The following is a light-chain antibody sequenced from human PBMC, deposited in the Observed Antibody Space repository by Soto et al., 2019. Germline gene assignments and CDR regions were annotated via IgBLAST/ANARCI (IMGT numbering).Light chain of an antibody. J-gene: IGLJ2*01. Sequence: QSVLTQPASVSGSPGQSITISCTGSSSDVGDYNYVSWYQQHPGKAPKVMIYDVSNRPSGVSNRFSGSKSGNTASPTISGLQAEDQADYYCSSYTSTTTLVLFGGGTQLTVL. CDR1: SSDVGDYNY. CDR2: DVS. CDR3: SSYTSTTTLVL. V-gene: IGLV2-14*01.